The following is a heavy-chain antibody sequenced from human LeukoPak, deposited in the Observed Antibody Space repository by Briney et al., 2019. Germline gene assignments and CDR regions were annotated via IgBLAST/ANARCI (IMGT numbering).Heavy chain of an antibody. J-gene: IGHJ5*02. V-gene: IGHV3-73*01. Sequence: GGSLKLSCAASGFTFSGSAVHWVRQSSGKGLEWVGHIDKKDNLYATAYAESVKGRFTISRDDSKDTAFLHMDSLKTEDTALYYCTRDRGTYNWFDPWGQGTLVTVSS. CDR2: IDKKDNLYAT. D-gene: IGHD2-15*01. CDR3: TRDRGTYNWFDP. CDR1: GFTFSGSA.